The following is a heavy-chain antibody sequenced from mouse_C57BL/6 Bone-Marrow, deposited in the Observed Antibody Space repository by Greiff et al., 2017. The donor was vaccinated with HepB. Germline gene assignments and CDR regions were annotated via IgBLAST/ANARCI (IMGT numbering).Heavy chain of an antibody. CDR2: ISYDGSN. D-gene: IGHD2-10*02. CDR1: GYSITSGYY. CDR3: ARETYGNYNYAMDY. V-gene: IGHV3-6*01. Sequence: EVKLQESGPGLVKPSQSLSLTCSVPGYSITSGYYWNWIRQFPGNKLEWMGYISYDGSNNYNPSLKNRISITRDTSKNQFFLKLNSVTTEDTATYYCARETYGNYNYAMDYWGQGTSVTVSS. J-gene: IGHJ4*01.